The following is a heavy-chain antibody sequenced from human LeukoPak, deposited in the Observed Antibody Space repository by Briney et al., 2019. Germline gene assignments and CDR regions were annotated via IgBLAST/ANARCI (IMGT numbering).Heavy chain of an antibody. CDR2: ISGSGGST. CDR1: GFTFSSYA. CDR3: AKGALGRPTYNWFDP. J-gene: IGHJ5*02. Sequence: GGSLRLSCAASGFTFSSYAMSWVRQAPGKGLEWVSAISGSGGSTYYADSVKGRFTISRDNSRNTLYLQMNSLRAEDTAVYYCAKGALGRPTYNWFDPWGQGTLVTVSS. V-gene: IGHV3-23*01.